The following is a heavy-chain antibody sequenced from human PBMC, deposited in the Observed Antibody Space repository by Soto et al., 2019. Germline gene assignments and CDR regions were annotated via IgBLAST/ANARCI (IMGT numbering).Heavy chain of an antibody. CDR2: ISSSSSYI. D-gene: IGHD6-13*01. V-gene: IGHV3-21*01. J-gene: IGHJ6*02. CDR3: ARDQSGWLQYSSSWYSNYYYYGMDV. Sequence: GGSLRLSCAASGFTFSSYSMNWVRQAPGKGLEWVSSISSSSSYIYYADSVKGRFTISRDNAKNSLYLQMNSLRAEDTAVYYCARDQSGWLQYSSSWYSNYYYYGMDVWGQGTTVTVSS. CDR1: GFTFSSYS.